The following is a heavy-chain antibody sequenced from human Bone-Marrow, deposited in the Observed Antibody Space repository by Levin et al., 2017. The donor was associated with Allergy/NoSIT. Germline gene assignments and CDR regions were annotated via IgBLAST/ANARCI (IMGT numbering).Heavy chain of an antibody. CDR3: ARDRYFCSSTSCYDNWFDP. CDR2: INSDGSST. D-gene: IGHD2-2*01. J-gene: IGHJ5*02. Sequence: GGSLRLSCAASGFTFSSYWMHWVRQAPGKGLVWVSRINSDGSSTSYADSVKGRFTISRDNAKNTLYLQMNSLRAEDTAVYYCARDRYFCSSTSCYDNWFDPWGQGTLVTVSS. CDR1: GFTFSSYW. V-gene: IGHV3-74*01.